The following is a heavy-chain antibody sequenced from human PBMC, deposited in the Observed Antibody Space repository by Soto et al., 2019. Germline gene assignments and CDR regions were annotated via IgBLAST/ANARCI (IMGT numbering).Heavy chain of an antibody. D-gene: IGHD6-13*01. CDR3: ARSPRIAAAGLNWFDP. CDR1: GGSISSYY. V-gene: IGHV4-4*07. CDR2: IYTSGST. Sequence: SETLSLTCTVSGGSISSYYWSWIQQPAGKGLEWIGRIYTSGSTNYNPSLKSRVTMSVDTSKNQFSLKLSSVTAADTAVYYCARSPRIAAAGLNWFDPWGQGTLVTVS. J-gene: IGHJ5*02.